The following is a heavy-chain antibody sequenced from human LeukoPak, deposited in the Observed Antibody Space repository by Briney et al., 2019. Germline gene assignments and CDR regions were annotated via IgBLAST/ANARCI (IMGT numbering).Heavy chain of an antibody. D-gene: IGHD6-19*01. CDR2: IYTSGST. CDR3: ARGWSAGGAFDI. J-gene: IGHJ3*02. V-gene: IGHV4-61*02. CDR1: GGSINFASYS. Sequence: SETLSLTCTVSGGSINFASYSWTWIRQPAGKGLERIGRIYTSGSTNYNPSLKSRVTISTDTSKHQFSLELSSVTAADTAVYYCARGWSAGGAFDIWGQGTMVTVSS.